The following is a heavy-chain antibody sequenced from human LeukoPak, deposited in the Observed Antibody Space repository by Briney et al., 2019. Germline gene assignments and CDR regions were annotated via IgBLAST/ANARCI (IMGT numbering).Heavy chain of an antibody. J-gene: IGHJ4*02. Sequence: GGSLRLSCAASGFTFDDYAMHWVRQAPGKGLEWVSGISGNGGRTYYADSVKGRFTISRDNSKNTLYLQMKSLRAEDTAVYYCAKTMGAIDHDYWGQGTLVTVSS. CDR1: GFTFDDYA. D-gene: IGHD1-26*01. CDR3: AKTMGAIDHDY. V-gene: IGHV3-23*01. CDR2: ISGNGGRT.